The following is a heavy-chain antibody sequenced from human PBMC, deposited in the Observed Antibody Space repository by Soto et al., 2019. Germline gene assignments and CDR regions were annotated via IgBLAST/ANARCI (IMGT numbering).Heavy chain of an antibody. J-gene: IGHJ5*02. V-gene: IGHV1-69*13. CDR3: AAAEMATTPGPWLDP. CDR2: IIPIFGTA. Sequence: SVKVSCKASGGTFSSYAISWVRQAPGQGLEWMGGIIPIFGTANYAQKFQGRVTITADESTSTAYMELSSLRSEDTAVYYCAAAEMATTPGPWLDPWGQGTPVTVSS. CDR1: GGTFSSYA. D-gene: IGHD5-12*01.